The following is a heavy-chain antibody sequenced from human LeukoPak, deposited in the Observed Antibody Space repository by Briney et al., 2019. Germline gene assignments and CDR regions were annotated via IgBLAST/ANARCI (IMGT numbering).Heavy chain of an antibody. D-gene: IGHD3-3*01. J-gene: IGHJ4*02. CDR1: GFTFSSYA. Sequence: PGGSLRLSCAGSGFTFSSYALSWVRQAPGKGLEWVSGISASGNITPYADSVKGRFTISRDNSKNTLHLQMNSLRAEDTAVYYCAKAQTPGISSVHYWGQGTLVTVSS. V-gene: IGHV3-23*01. CDR2: ISASGNIT. CDR3: AKAQTPGISSVHY.